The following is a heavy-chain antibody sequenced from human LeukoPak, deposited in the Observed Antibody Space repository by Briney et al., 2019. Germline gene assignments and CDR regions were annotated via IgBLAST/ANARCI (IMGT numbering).Heavy chain of an antibody. V-gene: IGHV3-30*02. D-gene: IGHD1-7*01. CDR2: IRYDGSNK. J-gene: IGHJ4*02. CDR3: AKAPTGTTADYFDY. Sequence: PGGSLRLSCAASGFTFSSYGMHWVRQAPGKGLEWVAFIRYDGSNKYYADSVKGRFTISRDNPKNTLYLQMNSLRAEDTAVYYCAKAPTGTTADYFDYWGQGTLVTVSS. CDR1: GFTFSSYG.